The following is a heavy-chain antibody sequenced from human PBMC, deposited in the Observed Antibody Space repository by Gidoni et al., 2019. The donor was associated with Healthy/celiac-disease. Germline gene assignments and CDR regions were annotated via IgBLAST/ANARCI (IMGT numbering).Heavy chain of an antibody. D-gene: IGHD6-13*01. CDR2: IRSKAYGGTT. V-gene: IGHV3-49*03. J-gene: IGHJ4*02. Sequence: GFTFGDYDMSWLRQAPGKGLEWVGFIRSKAYGGTTEYAASVKGRFTISRDDSKSIAYLQMNSLKTEDTAVYYCTRDSSSWKYYFDYWGQVTLVTVSS. CDR3: TRDSSSWKYYFDY. CDR1: GFTFGDYD.